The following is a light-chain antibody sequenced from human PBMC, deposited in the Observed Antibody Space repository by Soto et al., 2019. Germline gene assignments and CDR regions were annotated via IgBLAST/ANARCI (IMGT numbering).Light chain of an antibody. CDR3: SSYTSSSFWV. J-gene: IGLJ3*02. V-gene: IGLV2-14*01. CDR1: SSDVGGYNY. CDR2: EVS. Sequence: QSALTQPASVSGSPGQSITISCTGTSSDVGGYNYVSWYQQHPGKAPKLMIYEVSNRPSGVSNRFSGSKSGNTASLTISGLQAEDEADYYCSSYTSSSFWVFVGGTKLTVL.